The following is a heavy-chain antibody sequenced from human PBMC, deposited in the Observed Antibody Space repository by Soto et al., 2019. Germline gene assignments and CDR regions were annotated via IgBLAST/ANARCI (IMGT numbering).Heavy chain of an antibody. V-gene: IGHV4-59*01. D-gene: IGHD5-18*01. Sequence: QVQLQESGPGLVKPSETLSLPCTVSGGSISRSYWSWIRQPPGKGLEWIGYIDYSGSTNYNPSLKSRVTISVDTSTTPFSLKLSSVTAADTAVYYCARDLIGGYSYGSWFDPWGQGTLVTVSS. CDR3: ARDLIGGYSYGSWFDP. J-gene: IGHJ5*02. CDR1: GGSISRSY. CDR2: IDYSGST.